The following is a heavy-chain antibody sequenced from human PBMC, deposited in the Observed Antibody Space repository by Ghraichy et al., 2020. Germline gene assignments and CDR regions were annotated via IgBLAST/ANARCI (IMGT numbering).Heavy chain of an antibody. D-gene: IGHD2-21*02. J-gene: IGHJ1*01. Sequence: GESLNISCKGSGYSFTSYWIGWVRQMPGKGLEWMGIIYPGDSDTRYSPSFQGQVTISADKSISTAYLQWSSLKASDTAMYYCASGSVVVTAIMSPGAGYLQPWGQGTLVTVSS. CDR2: IYPGDSDT. V-gene: IGHV5-51*01. CDR1: GYSFTSYW. CDR3: ASGSVVVTAIMSPGAGYLQP.